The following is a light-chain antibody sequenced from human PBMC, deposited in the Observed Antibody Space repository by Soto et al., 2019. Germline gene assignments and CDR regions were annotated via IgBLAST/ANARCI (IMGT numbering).Light chain of an antibody. J-gene: IGKJ1*01. CDR3: QQYGSSPGT. CDR1: QSVSSSY. Sequence: EIVLTQSPGALSLSPGEGATLSCRASQSVSSSYLAWYQQKPGQAPRLRIYGASSRSTGIPDRFSGSGSGTDFNLTISRLEPEDFAVYYCQQYGSSPGTFGQGTKVEIK. V-gene: IGKV3-20*01. CDR2: GAS.